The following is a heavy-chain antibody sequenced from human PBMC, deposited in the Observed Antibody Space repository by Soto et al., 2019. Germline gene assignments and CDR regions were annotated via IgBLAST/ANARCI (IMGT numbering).Heavy chain of an antibody. Sequence: GGSLRLSCAASGFTFSSYAMSWVRQAPGKGLEWVSAISGSGGSTYYADSVKGRFTISRDNSKNTLYLQMNSLRAEDTAVYYCAKQLLTLDTAMGYFDYWGQGTLVTVSS. CDR3: AKQLLTLDTAMGYFDY. D-gene: IGHD5-18*01. V-gene: IGHV3-23*01. CDR2: ISGSGGST. CDR1: GFTFSSYA. J-gene: IGHJ4*02.